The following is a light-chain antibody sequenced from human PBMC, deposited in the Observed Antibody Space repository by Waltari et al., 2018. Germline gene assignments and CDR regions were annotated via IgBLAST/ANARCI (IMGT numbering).Light chain of an antibody. V-gene: IGLV6-57*04. J-gene: IGLJ3*02. CDR3: QSYDGSGSWV. CDR2: EDH. CDR1: SGSIARNF. Sequence: FMLTQPHSVSESPGKTITISCTRSSGSIARNFLQWYQQRPGSAPTTVIYEDHQRPSGVPDRFSGSFDRSSNSASLTISGLKTEDEAEYYCQSYDGSGSWVFGGGTKLTVL.